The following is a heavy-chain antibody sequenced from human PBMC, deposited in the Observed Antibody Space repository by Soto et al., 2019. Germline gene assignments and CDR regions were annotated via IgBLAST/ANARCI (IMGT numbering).Heavy chain of an antibody. CDR1: GGTFSSYA. Sequence: SVKVSCKASGGTFSSYAISWVRQAPGQGLEWMGGIIPIFGTANYAQKFQGRVTITADESTSTAYMELSSLRSEDTAVYYCARGPLDEPPYNWFDPWGQGTLVTVSS. CDR3: ARGPLDEPPYNWFDP. V-gene: IGHV1-69*13. CDR2: IIPIFGTA. J-gene: IGHJ5*02.